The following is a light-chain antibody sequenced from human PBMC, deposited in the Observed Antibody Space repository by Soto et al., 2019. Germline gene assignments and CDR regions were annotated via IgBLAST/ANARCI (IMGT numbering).Light chain of an antibody. CDR3: ETWDSNTRV. CDR2: LEGSGSY. CDR1: SGHSTYI. J-gene: IGLJ3*02. V-gene: IGLV4-60*02. Sequence: QPVVTQSSSASASLGSSVKLTCTLSSGHSTYIIAWHQQEPGKAPRYLMKLEGSGSYNKGSGLPDRFSGSSSGADRYLTISNLQFEDEADYYCETWDSNTRVFGGGTKLTVL.